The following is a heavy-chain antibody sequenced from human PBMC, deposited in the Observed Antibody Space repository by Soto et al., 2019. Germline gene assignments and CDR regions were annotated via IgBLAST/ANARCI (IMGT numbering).Heavy chain of an antibody. V-gene: IGHV3-73*02. J-gene: IGHJ2*01. D-gene: IGHD6-13*01. CDR1: GFTFSGSA. CDR2: IRSKANSYAT. CDR3: TRRIEAATGTGGYFDL. Sequence: EVQLVESGGGLVQPGGSLKLSCAASGFTFSGSAMHWVRQASGKGLEWVGRIRSKANSYATAYAASVKGRFTISRDDSEXXAELQMNSLNSEDTAVYYCTRRIEAATGTGGYFDLWGRGTLVTVSS.